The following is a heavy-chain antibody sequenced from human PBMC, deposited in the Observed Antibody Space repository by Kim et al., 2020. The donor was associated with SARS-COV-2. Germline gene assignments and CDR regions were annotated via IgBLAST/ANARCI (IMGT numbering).Heavy chain of an antibody. CDR2: IYYSGST. Sequence: SETLSLTCTVSGGSISSSSYYWGWIRQPPGKGLEWIGSIYYSGSTYYNPSLKSRVTISVDTSKNQFSLKLNSVTAADTAVYYCARVFYFGSGTYGFDYWGQGTLVTVSS. CDR3: ARVFYFGSGTYGFDY. CDR1: GGSISSSSYY. D-gene: IGHD3-10*01. J-gene: IGHJ4*02. V-gene: IGHV4-39*01.